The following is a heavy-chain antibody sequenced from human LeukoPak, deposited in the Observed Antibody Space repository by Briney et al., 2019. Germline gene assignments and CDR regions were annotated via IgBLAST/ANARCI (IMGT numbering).Heavy chain of an antibody. J-gene: IGHJ4*02. D-gene: IGHD6-13*01. CDR1: GFTFSSYA. CDR2: ISGSGGST. Sequence: PGGSLRLSCAASGFTFSSYAMSWVRQAPGKGLEWVSTISGSGGSTYYADSVKGRFTISRDNSKNALYLQVNSLRAEDTAVYYCAKGQLATDHWGQGTLVTVSS. V-gene: IGHV3-23*01. CDR3: AKGQLATDH.